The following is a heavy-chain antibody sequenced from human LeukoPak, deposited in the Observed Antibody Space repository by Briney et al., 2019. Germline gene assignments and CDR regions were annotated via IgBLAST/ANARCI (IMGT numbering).Heavy chain of an antibody. CDR2: INPNSGGT. D-gene: IGHD3-3*01. CDR1: GYTFTGYY. CDR3: ARGATIFGVANFDY. Sequence: ASVKVSCKASGYTFTGYYMHWVRQTPGQGLEWMGRINPNSGGTNYAQKFQGRVTMTRDTSISTAYMELSRLRSDDMAVYYCARGATIFGVANFDYWGQGTLVTVSS. J-gene: IGHJ4*02. V-gene: IGHV1-2*06.